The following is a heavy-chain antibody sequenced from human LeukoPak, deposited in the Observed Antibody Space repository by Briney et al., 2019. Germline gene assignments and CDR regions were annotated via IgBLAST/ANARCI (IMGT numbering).Heavy chain of an antibody. CDR2: ISGSGGST. CDR1: GFTFSSYA. V-gene: IGHV3-23*01. D-gene: IGHD6-13*01. Sequence: GALRLSCAASGFTFSSYAMSWVRQAPGKGLEWVSAISGSGGSTYYADSVKGRFTISRDNSKNTLYLQMNSLRAEDTAVYYCAKDQSSTWYSYFQHWGQGTLVTVSS. CDR3: AKDQSSTWYSYFQH. J-gene: IGHJ1*01.